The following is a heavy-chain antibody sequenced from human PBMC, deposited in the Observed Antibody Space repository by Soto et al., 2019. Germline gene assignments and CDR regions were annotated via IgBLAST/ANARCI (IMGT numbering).Heavy chain of an antibody. V-gene: IGHV3-74*01. D-gene: IGHD5-12*01. CDR3: ASVATNSYNWLDP. J-gene: IGHJ5*02. CDR1: GFTFSTFR. CDR2: INSDGSKT. Sequence: EVQLVESGGTLVEPGGSLRLSCAASGFTFSTFRMHWVRQAPGKGLVWVSRINSDGSKTTYAASVKGRFTISRDNAKNTVYLQMDSLRAEDTAVYYCASVATNSYNWLDPWGQGTLVTVSS.